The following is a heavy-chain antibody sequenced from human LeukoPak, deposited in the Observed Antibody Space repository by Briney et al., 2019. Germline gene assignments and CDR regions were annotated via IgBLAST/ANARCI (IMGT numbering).Heavy chain of an antibody. CDR3: ARSALKYYSSGSYY. D-gene: IGHD3-10*01. CDR1: GYSLDSYG. V-gene: IGHV1-18*01. J-gene: IGHJ4*02. CDR2: ISTYNDET. Sequence: ASVKVSCKASGYSLDSYGFSWVRQAPGQGLEWMGWISTYNDETNYAQNFQGRVTMTTDTSTSTAYMELRSLRSDDTAVYYCARSALKYYSSGSYYWGQGTLVTVSS.